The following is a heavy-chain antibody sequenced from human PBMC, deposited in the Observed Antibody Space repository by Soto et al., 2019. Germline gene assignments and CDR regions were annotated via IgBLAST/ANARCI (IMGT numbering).Heavy chain of an antibody. D-gene: IGHD2-2*01. CDR1: GFTFGSYS. V-gene: IGHV3-48*01. CDR3: ARDPRYCSSTSCPPHWYYMDV. J-gene: IGHJ6*03. Sequence: PGGSLRLSCAASGFTFGSYSMNWVRQAPGKGLEWVSYISSSSSTIYYADSVKGRFTISRDNAKNSLYLQMNSLRAGDTAVYYCARDPRYCSSTSCPPHWYYMDVWGKGTTVTVSS. CDR2: ISSSSSTI.